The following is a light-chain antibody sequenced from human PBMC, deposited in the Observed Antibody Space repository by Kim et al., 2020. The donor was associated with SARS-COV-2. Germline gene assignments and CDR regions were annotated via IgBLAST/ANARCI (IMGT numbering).Light chain of an antibody. CDR1: KLGDKY. Sequence: SVSPGQPASITCSGDKLGDKYACWYQQKPGQSAVLVIYQDSKRPSGIPGRFSGSNSGNTATLTISGTQAMDEADYYCQAWDSITVVFGGGTQLTVL. J-gene: IGLJ2*01. V-gene: IGLV3-1*01. CDR3: QAWDSITVV. CDR2: QDS.